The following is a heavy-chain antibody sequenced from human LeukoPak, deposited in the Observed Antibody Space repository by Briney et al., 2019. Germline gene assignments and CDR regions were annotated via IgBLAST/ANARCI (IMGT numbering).Heavy chain of an antibody. D-gene: IGHD6-19*01. CDR2: LFGGGTT. Sequence: GGSLRLSCAASGFTVSNNYMTWVRQAPGKGLEWVSVLFGGGTTYYADSVKGRFTISRDNSKNTLYLQMNSLRAEDTAMYYCARVGGWERYYLDYWGQGTLVTVSS. V-gene: IGHV3-53*01. CDR3: ARVGGWERYYLDY. J-gene: IGHJ4*02. CDR1: GFTVSNNY.